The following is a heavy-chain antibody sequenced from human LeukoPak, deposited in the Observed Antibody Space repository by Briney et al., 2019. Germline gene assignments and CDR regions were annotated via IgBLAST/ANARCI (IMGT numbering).Heavy chain of an antibody. CDR1: GYTFTRYA. D-gene: IGHD2-2*01. V-gene: IGHV7-4-1*01. J-gene: IGHJ5*02. Sequence: ASLKVSCMASGYTFTRYAMNWVRQAPGQGLEWMGWINTNTGNPTYAQGFTGRFVFSLDTSVSTAYLQICSLKAGDTAVYYCARGPRYCSSTSCYFPWFDPWGQGTLVTVSS. CDR2: INTNTGNP. CDR3: ARGPRYCSSTSCYFPWFDP.